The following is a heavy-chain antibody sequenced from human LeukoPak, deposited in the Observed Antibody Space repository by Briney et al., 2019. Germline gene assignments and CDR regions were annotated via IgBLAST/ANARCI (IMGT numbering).Heavy chain of an antibody. CDR2: ISAYNGNT. Sequence: ASVKVSCKASGYTFTSYGISWVRQAPGQGLEWMGWISAYNGNTNYAQKLQGRVTITADESTSTAYMELSSLRSEDTAVYYCARDVGDSSGYYYYGMDVWGQGTTVTVSS. CDR1: GYTFTSYG. J-gene: IGHJ6*02. CDR3: ARDVGDSSGYYYYGMDV. V-gene: IGHV1-18*01. D-gene: IGHD3-22*01.